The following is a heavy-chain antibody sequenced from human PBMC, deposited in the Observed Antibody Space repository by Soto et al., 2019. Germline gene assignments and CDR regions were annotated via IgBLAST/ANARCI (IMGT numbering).Heavy chain of an antibody. CDR1: RYTFTSFH. CDR3: ARIAAAGLTYFDF. CDR2: TNPSTGGT. Sequence: GASVKVSCKASRYTFTSFHMHWVREAPGQGLEWMGVTNPSTGGTSYEQKFQGRVTMTRDTSTSTVYMVLSSLRSEDTAVYYCARIAAAGLTYFDFWGQGTPVTVSS. D-gene: IGHD6-13*01. J-gene: IGHJ4*02. V-gene: IGHV1-46*01.